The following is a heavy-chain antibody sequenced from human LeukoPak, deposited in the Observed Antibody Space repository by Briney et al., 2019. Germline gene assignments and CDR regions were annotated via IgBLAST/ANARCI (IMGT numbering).Heavy chain of an antibody. J-gene: IGHJ4*02. Sequence: LPGGSLRLSCAVSGSTFSNYWMHWVRQSPGKGLVWVSRINMDGSITTYADSVKGRFTISRDNAKNTLYLQMNSLRAEDTAVYYCSRARGDYRYFDYWGQGTLVTVSS. CDR3: SRARGDYRYFDY. D-gene: IGHD4-17*01. V-gene: IGHV3-74*01. CDR2: INMDGSIT. CDR1: GSTFSNYW.